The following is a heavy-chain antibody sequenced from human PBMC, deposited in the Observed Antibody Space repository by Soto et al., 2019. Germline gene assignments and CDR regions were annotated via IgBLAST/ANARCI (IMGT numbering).Heavy chain of an antibody. CDR3: ARWYYYGSGSYSKFDP. Sequence: ASVKVSCKASGGTFSSYAISWVRQAPGQGLEWMGGIIPIFGTANYAQKFQGRVTITADESTSTAYMELSSLRSEDTAVYYCARWYYYGSGSYSKFDPWGQETLVTVSS. CDR1: GGTFSSYA. V-gene: IGHV1-69*13. CDR2: IIPIFGTA. J-gene: IGHJ5*02. D-gene: IGHD3-10*01.